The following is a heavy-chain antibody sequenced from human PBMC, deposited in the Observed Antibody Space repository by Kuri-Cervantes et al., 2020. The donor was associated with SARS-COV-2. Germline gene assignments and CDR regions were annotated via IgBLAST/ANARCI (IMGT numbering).Heavy chain of an antibody. Sequence: GESLKISCVASGFTFSNYVIHWVRQAPGKGLEWVAVIWYDGENEYYAGSVKGRFTISRDNSKNTVSLQMNSLRAEDTAMYYCARGAANYYYMDVWGKGTTVTVSS. D-gene: IGHD3-16*01. J-gene: IGHJ6*03. CDR3: ARGAANYYYMDV. V-gene: IGHV3-33*08. CDR1: GFTFSNYV. CDR2: IWYDGENE.